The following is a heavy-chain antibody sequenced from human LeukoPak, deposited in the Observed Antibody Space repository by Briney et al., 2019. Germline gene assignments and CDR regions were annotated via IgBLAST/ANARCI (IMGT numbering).Heavy chain of an antibody. J-gene: IGHJ4*02. Sequence: SETLSLTCAVYGGSFSGYHWSWIRQPPGKGLEWIGYIYYSGSTYYNPSLKSRVTLSVHTSKNQFSLKLSSVTAADTAVYYCARLLYSSGWLFDYWGQGTLVTVSS. CDR2: IYYSGST. V-gene: IGHV4-59*08. CDR3: ARLLYSSGWLFDY. CDR1: GGSFSGYH. D-gene: IGHD6-19*01.